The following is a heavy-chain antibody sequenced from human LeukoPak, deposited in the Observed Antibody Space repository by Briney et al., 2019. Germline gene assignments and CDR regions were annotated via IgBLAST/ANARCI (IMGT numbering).Heavy chain of an antibody. CDR1: GGSFSDYY. CDR2: INHRGST. J-gene: IGHJ3*02. CDR3: ARSSHCTSTTCRRAFDI. Sequence: KTSETLSLTCAVYGGSFSDYYWSWTRQPPGKGLEWIGEINHRGSTNYNPSLKSRVTISVDTSKNQFSLKLNSVTAADTAVYYCARSSHCTSTTCRRAFDIWGQGTMVTVSS. D-gene: IGHD2-2*01. V-gene: IGHV4-34*01.